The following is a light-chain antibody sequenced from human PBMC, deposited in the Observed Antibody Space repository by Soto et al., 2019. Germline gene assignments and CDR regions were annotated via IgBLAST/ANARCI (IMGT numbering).Light chain of an antibody. J-gene: IGKJ4*01. Sequence: IQLTQSPSSLSASMGYMFTITCRASQGIINYLAWYQQKTGKAPKLLIYGASTLQGGVPSRLSGSGYGTDLTLTISSMQNEDFATYYCQQANSFTLTFGGGTKVDIK. CDR1: QGIINY. CDR2: GAS. V-gene: IGKV1-12*01. CDR3: QQANSFTLT.